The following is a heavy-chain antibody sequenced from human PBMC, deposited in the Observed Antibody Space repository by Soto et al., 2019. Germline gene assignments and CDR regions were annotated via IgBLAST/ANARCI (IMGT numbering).Heavy chain of an antibody. V-gene: IGHV3-33*01. D-gene: IGHD5-12*01. Sequence: GGSLRLSCAASGFTFSSYGMHWVRQAPGKGLEWVAVIWYDGSNKYYADSVKGRFTISRDNSKNTLYLQMNSLRAEDTAVYYCARAYSGYDTIFPLDYWGQGTLVTVSS. CDR3: ARAYSGYDTIFPLDY. J-gene: IGHJ4*02. CDR1: GFTFSSYG. CDR2: IWYDGSNK.